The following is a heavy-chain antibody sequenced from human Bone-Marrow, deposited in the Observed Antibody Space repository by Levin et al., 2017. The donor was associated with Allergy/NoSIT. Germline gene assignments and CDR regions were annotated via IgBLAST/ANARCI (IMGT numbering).Heavy chain of an antibody. CDR1: GGTFSRYT. V-gene: IGHV1-69*04. CDR3: ARDLRGDYATILGC. J-gene: IGHJ4*02. CDR2: IIPVLNII. D-gene: IGHD4-17*01. Sequence: GASVKVSCKTSGGTFSRYTISWVRQAPGQGLEWMGRIIPVLNIIDYAQKFQGRVTITADKSTNTAYMELSSLTSEDAAVYYCARDLRGDYATILGCWGQGTPVTVSS.